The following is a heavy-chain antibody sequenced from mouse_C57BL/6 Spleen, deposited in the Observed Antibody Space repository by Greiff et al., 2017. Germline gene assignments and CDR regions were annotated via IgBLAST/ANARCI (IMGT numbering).Heavy chain of an antibody. J-gene: IGHJ1*03. V-gene: IGHV1-7*01. CDR2: INPSSGYP. Sequence: QVQLKESGAELAQPGASVKLSCTASGYTFTSSWMHWVKQRPGQGLEWIGYINPSSGYPKYNQKFKDKATLTADKSSSTAYMQLSSRTYEDAAVYYCARRWLDVWGTGTTGTVAS. CDR3: ARRWLDV. CDR1: GYTFTSSW. D-gene: IGHD2-3*01.